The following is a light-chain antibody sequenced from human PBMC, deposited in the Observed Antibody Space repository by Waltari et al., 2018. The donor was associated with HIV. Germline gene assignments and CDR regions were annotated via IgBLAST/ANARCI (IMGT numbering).Light chain of an antibody. J-gene: IGLJ3*02. Sequence: QTVVTQEPSFSVSPGGTVTVTCALTSDSVSTGHFPSWYRQAPGQPPRTRIYDVNSRASGVPDRCSGSITGGKAVLTITGAQADDECVYYCLLFVSASWVFGGGTKVTV. CDR3: LLFVSASWV. CDR2: DVN. V-gene: IGLV8-61*01. CDR1: SDSVSTGHF.